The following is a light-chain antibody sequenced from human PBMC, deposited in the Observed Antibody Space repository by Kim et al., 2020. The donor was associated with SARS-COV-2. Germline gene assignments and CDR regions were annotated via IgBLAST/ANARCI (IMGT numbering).Light chain of an antibody. CDR1: SSDVGSYNY. Sequence: QSALTQPRSVSGSPGQSVTISCTGTSSDVGSYNYVSWYQQHPGKAPKLIIYDVTKRPSGVPDRFSDSKSGNTASLTISGLQAEDEADYYCCSYAGSVVFGGGTQLTVL. J-gene: IGLJ2*01. V-gene: IGLV2-11*01. CDR2: DVT. CDR3: CSYAGSVV.